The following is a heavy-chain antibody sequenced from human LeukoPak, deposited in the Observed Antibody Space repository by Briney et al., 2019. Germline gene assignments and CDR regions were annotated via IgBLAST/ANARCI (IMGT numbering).Heavy chain of an antibody. D-gene: IGHD1-14*01. CDR3: ARDNPRSYYYYMDV. J-gene: IGHJ6*03. CDR2: IKQDGSEK. CDR1: GFRFNTYW. V-gene: IGHV3-7*01. Sequence: GGSLRLSCAASGFRFNTYWMSWVRQAPGKGLEWVANIKQDGSEKYYVDSVKGRFTISRDNAKNSLYLQMNSLRAEDTAVYYCARDNPRSYYYYMDVWGKGTTVTVSS.